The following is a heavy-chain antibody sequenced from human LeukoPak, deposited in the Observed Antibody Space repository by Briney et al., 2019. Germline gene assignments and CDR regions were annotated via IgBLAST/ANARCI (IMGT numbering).Heavy chain of an antibody. CDR1: GYSFTSYW. CDR3: ARHVEGIAAATQGFQH. J-gene: IGHJ1*01. Sequence: GESLKISCKGSGYSFTSYWIGWVRQMPGKGLEWMGIIYPGDSDTRYSPSFQGQVTISADKSISTAYLQWSSLKASGTAMYYCARHVEGIAAATQGFQHWGQGTLVTVSS. V-gene: IGHV5-51*01. CDR2: IYPGDSDT. D-gene: IGHD6-13*01.